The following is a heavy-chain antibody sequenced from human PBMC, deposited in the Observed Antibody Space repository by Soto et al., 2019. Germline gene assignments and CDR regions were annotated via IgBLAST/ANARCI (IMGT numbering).Heavy chain of an antibody. CDR2: IIPILGIT. D-gene: IGHD3-16*01. Sequence: QVQLVQSGAEVKKPGSSVKVSCKASGGTFSSHTINWVRQAPGQGLEWMGRIIPILGITNYAQRFQGRVTIVADKFTSTAYMELSSLRSEVTAVYYCAKDGGGGDDYYYYEMDVWGQGTTVTVSS. CDR1: GGTFSSHT. V-gene: IGHV1-69*08. J-gene: IGHJ6*02. CDR3: AKDGGGGDDYYYYEMDV.